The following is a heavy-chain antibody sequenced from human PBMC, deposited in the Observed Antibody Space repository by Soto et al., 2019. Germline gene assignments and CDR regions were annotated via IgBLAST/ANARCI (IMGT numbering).Heavy chain of an antibody. V-gene: IGHV2-5*01. Sequence: QITLKESGPPLVKPTQTLTLTCTFSGFSLSTSGVGVGWIRQPPGKALEWLALIYWNDDKRYSPSLKSRLTITKDTSKNQVVLTMTNMDPVDTATYYCAHSRIAVAGTDAFDIWGQGTMVTVSS. D-gene: IGHD6-19*01. CDR2: IYWNDDK. CDR1: GFSLSTSGVG. CDR3: AHSRIAVAGTDAFDI. J-gene: IGHJ3*02.